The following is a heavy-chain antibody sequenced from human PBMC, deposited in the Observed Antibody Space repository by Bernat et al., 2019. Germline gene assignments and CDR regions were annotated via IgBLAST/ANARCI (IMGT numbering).Heavy chain of an antibody. J-gene: IGHJ5*02. CDR3: ARVEGNMIGVAGS. CDR1: GGTFSSYT. Sequence: QVQLAQSGAEVKKPGSSVKVSCKASGGTFSSYTISWVRQAPGQGLEWMGRIIPILGIANYAQKFQGRVTITADKSTSTAYMELSSLRSEDTAVYYWARVEGNMIGVAGSWGQGTLVTVSS. V-gene: IGHV1-69*02. CDR2: IIPILGIA. D-gene: IGHD3-22*01.